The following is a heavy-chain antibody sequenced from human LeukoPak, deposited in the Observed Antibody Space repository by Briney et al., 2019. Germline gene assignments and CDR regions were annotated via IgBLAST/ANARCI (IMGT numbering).Heavy chain of an antibody. D-gene: IGHD3-10*01. Sequence: PSETLSLTCAVYGGSFSGYYWSWIRQPPGKGPEWIGEINSSGTVNYNPSLKSRVTISVDMSKNQFSLKLASVTAADTGMYYCARDARFGELVDYWGRGTLVTVSS. V-gene: IGHV4-34*01. J-gene: IGHJ4*02. CDR1: GGSFSGYY. CDR2: INSSGTV. CDR3: ARDARFGELVDY.